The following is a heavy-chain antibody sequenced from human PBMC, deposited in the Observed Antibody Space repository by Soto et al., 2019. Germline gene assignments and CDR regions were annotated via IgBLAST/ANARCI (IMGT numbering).Heavy chain of an antibody. V-gene: IGHV4-4*02. CDR2: IYHDGST. J-gene: IGHJ4*02. D-gene: IGHD6-13*01. CDR3: ARGRVAAPGAPFDY. Sequence: QVQLQESGPGLVKPSGTLSLTCAVSGDSINNSDWWSWVRQSPGKGLEWIGKIYHDGSTNYNPSLKSRFTISVENSTTQFSLRLSSVTAADTAVYYCARGRVAAPGAPFDYWGQGTLVSVSS. CDR1: GDSINNSDW.